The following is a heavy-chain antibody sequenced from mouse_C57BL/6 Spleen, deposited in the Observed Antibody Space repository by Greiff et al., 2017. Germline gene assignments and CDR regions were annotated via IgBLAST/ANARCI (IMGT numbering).Heavy chain of an antibody. CDR3: ARQGVITTGYYFDY. CDR1: GFTFSSYG. CDR2: ISSGGSYT. Sequence: EVKLQESGGDLVKPGGSLKLSCAASGFTFSSYGMSWVRQTPDKRLEWVATISSGGSYTYYPDSVKGRFTISRDNAKNTLYLQMSSLKSEDTAMYYCARQGVITTGYYFDYWGQGTTLTVSS. J-gene: IGHJ2*01. V-gene: IGHV5-6*01. D-gene: IGHD2-4*01.